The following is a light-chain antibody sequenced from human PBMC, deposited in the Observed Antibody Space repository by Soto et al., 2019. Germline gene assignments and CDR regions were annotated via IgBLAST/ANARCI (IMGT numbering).Light chain of an antibody. V-gene: IGKV1-5*01. CDR2: AAS. Sequence: DIQMTQSPSTLSGSVGDRVTITCRASQTISSWLAWYQQKPGKAPKLLIYAASTLQSGVPSRFSGSGSGTDFTLTISCLQSEDFATYYCQQYYSYPYTFGQGTRLEI. CDR3: QQYYSYPYT. CDR1: QTISSW. J-gene: IGKJ5*01.